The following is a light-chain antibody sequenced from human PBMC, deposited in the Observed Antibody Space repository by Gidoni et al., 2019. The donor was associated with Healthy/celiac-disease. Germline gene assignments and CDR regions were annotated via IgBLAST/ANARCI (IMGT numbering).Light chain of an antibody. CDR3: QQYYSTPLT. J-gene: IGKJ4*01. Sequence: DLVMTQSPDSLAVSLGERATINCKPSQSVLYSSNNKNYLAWYQQKPGQPPKLLIYWASTRESGVPDRFSGSGSGTDFTLTISSLQAEDVAVYYCQQYYSTPLTFGGGAKVEIK. CDR1: QSVLYSSNNKNY. V-gene: IGKV4-1*01. CDR2: WAS.